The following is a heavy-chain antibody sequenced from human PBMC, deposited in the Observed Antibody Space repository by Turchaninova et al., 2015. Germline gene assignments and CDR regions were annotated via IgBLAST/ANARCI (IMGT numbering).Heavy chain of an antibody. Sequence: QVQLVQSGAEVKKPGASVKVSCKASGYTFTSYAMHWVRQAPGQRLEWMGWINAGKGNTKYSQKFQGRVHITRGTTASTAYMELGSLRSEDTAVYYCASSHADNSGWYYSGWGQGTLVTVSS. CDR1: GYTFTSYA. D-gene: IGHD6-19*01. CDR3: ASSHADNSGWYYSG. V-gene: IGHV1-3*01. J-gene: IGHJ4*02. CDR2: INAGKGNT.